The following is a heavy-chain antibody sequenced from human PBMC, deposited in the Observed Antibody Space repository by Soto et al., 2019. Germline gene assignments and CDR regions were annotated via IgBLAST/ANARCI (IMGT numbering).Heavy chain of an antibody. D-gene: IGHD3-22*01. CDR2: IIPILDIA. V-gene: IGHV1-69*02. CDR3: AILNYYDSSSSTAHGFDI. Sequence: QVQLVQSGAEVKKPGSSVKVSCKASGGTFSSYTLSWVRQAPGQGLEWMGRIIPILDIANYAQKFQGRVTITEDKSMNTVYMELSSPRSEDTAVYYCAILNYYDSSSSTAHGFDICGQGTMVTVS. J-gene: IGHJ3*02. CDR1: GGTFSSYT.